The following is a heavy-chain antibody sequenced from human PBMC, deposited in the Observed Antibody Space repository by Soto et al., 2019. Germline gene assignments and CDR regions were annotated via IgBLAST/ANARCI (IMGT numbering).Heavy chain of an antibody. CDR2: IKWDASEK. CDR1: GFTFGSYW. Sequence: EVQLEESGGGLVQPGGSLRLSCAASGFTFGSYWMSWVRQAVGKGLEWLATIKWDASEKKYVDSVRGRFTMSSGNAKHSLDLQMDTMRAEDTAVYDCARDSGYGWGTSVNHYLDYWGQGSLVSVSS. D-gene: IGHD3-10*01. J-gene: IGHJ4*02. CDR3: ARDSGYGWGTSVNHYLDY. V-gene: IGHV3-7*01.